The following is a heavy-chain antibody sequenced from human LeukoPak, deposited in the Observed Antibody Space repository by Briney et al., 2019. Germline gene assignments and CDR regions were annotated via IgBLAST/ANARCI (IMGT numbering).Heavy chain of an antibody. CDR1: GFTFSSYA. CDR2: ISGSGGST. J-gene: IGHJ6*04. V-gene: IGHV3-23*01. Sequence: GGSLRLSCAASGFTFSSYAMSWVRQAPGKGLEWVSAISGSGGSTYYADSVKGRFTISRDNSKNTLYLQMNSLRAEDTAVYYCARDRPTMVRGVTPPLDVWGKGTTVTVSS. CDR3: ARDRPTMVRGVTPPLDV. D-gene: IGHD3-10*01.